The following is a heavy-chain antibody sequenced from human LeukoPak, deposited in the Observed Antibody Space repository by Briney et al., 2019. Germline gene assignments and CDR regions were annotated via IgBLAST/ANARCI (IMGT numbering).Heavy chain of an antibody. Sequence: GVSLRLSCAASGFTFSSYAMHWVRQAPGKGLEWVAVISYDGSNKYYADSVKGRFTISRDNSKNTLYLQMNSLRAEDTAVYYCASPNCSGGSCYNYYYYYGMDVWGQGTTVTVSS. CDR1: GFTFSSYA. D-gene: IGHD2-15*01. CDR2: ISYDGSNK. CDR3: ASPNCSGGSCYNYYYYYGMDV. J-gene: IGHJ6*02. V-gene: IGHV3-30-3*01.